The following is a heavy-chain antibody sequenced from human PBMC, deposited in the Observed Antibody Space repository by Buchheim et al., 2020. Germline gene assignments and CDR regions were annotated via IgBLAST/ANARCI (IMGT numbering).Heavy chain of an antibody. CDR2: IWADGSSE. CDR3: ARDEYVTWMQLSFTYNIMDI. CDR1: GFTLSNYG. V-gene: IGHV3-33*08. Sequence: QVQLVESGGGVVQPGRSLRLSCEASGFTLSNYGMHWVRQAPGKGLEWVAVIWADGSSEYYADSVKGRFSISRDNSKNTVYLKMNSLRDEDAAVYFCARDEYVTWMQLSFTYNIMDIWGRGTT. D-gene: IGHD5-18*01. J-gene: IGHJ6*02.